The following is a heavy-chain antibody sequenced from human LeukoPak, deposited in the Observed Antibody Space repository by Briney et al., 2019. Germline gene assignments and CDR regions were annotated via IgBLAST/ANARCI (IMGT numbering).Heavy chain of an antibody. D-gene: IGHD1-7*01. CDR3: ARDLRITGTTYYYYMDV. CDR2: ISAYNGNT. V-gene: IGHV1-18*01. Sequence: GASVKVSCKVSGYTFTSYGISWVRQAPGQGLEWMGWISAYNGNTNYAQKLQGRVTMTTDTSTSTAYMELRSLRSDDTAVYYCARDLRITGTTYYYYMDVWGKGTTVTVSS. CDR1: GYTFTSYG. J-gene: IGHJ6*03.